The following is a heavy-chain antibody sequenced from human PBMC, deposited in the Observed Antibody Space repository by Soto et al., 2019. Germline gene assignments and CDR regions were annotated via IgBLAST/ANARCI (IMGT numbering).Heavy chain of an antibody. Sequence: SETLSLTCTVSGVSISSGGSYWTWIRQRPGKGLEWIGYSYYIGSSYYNPSLQSRVTISVDTSKNQVSLKLRSVTAADTAVYYCARAGGIVAAINYYGLDVWGQGATVTVSS. J-gene: IGHJ6*02. CDR1: GVSISSGGSY. CDR3: ARAGGIVAAINYYGLDV. D-gene: IGHD2-21*01. V-gene: IGHV4-31*03. CDR2: SYYIGSS.